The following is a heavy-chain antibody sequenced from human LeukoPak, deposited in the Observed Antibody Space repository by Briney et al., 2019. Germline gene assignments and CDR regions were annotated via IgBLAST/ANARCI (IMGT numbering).Heavy chain of an antibody. D-gene: IGHD3-22*01. Sequence: PSETLSLTCTVSGGSISSYYWSWIRQPPGKGLEWIGYIYYSGSTNYNPSLKSRVTISVDTSKNQFSLKLSSVTAADTAVYYCARSYDSRGRGFDYWGQGTLVTVSS. V-gene: IGHV4-59*01. J-gene: IGHJ4*02. CDR3: ARSYDSRGRGFDY. CDR2: IYYSGST. CDR1: GGSISSYY.